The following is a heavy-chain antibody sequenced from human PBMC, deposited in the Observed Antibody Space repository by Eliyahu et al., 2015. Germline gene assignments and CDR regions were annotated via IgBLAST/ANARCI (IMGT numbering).Heavy chain of an antibody. CDR2: ISASDGNT. J-gene: IGHJ4*02. D-gene: IGHD3-10*01. Sequence: QVQLVQSGGELKKPGASVKVSCKTSGSPFTXHRISWVRQAPAQGLXWMGWISASDGNTKYAQKFQDRVTMTTDTSTNTAYMELRSLKSDDTAVYFCAVLWFAIVTNTXSFDYWGPGTLVTVSS. V-gene: IGHV1-18*01. CDR3: AVLWFAIVTNTXSFDY. CDR1: GSPFTXHR.